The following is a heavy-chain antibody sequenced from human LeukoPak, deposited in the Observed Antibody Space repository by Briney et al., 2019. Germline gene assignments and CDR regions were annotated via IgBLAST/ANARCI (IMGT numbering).Heavy chain of an antibody. V-gene: IGHV3-23*01. J-gene: IGHJ4*02. CDR2: ISTTGDYT. Sequence: PGGSLRLSCTASGFTFTSYAMSWVRQAPGKGLESVSAISTTGDYTYYAASVKGRFTISGDNSRDTLYLQMNSLRAEDTAIYYCAKGSGYDRRIFDCWGQGTLVTVSS. CDR3: AKGSGYDRRIFDC. CDR1: GFTFTSYA. D-gene: IGHD5-12*01.